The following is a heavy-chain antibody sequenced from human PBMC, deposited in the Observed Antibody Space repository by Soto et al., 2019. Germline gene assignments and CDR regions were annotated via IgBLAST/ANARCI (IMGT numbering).Heavy chain of an antibody. J-gene: IGHJ4*02. CDR3: ARGWGRIFDY. V-gene: IGHV4-31*03. CDR1: GGSISGGGYY. CDR2: IYYSGFT. Sequence: PSETLSLTFTVSGGSISGGGYYWSWIRQHPGKGLEWIGYIYYSGFTYYNPSLKSRVTISVDTSKNQFSLKLSSVTAADTAVYYCARGWGRIFDYWGQGTLVTVSS. D-gene: IGHD7-27*01.